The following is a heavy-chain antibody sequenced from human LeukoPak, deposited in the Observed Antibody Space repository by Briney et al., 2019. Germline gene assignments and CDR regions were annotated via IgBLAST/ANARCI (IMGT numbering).Heavy chain of an antibody. V-gene: IGHV4-59*08. CDR2: ISYSGST. D-gene: IGHD6-6*01. CDR3: ARHSSLQGYYFDY. CDR1: GGSISSYY. J-gene: IGHJ4*02. Sequence: SETLSLTCTVSGGSISSYYWSWIRQPPGKGLQWIGYISYSGSTNYNSSLKSRVTISVDTSKNQFSLKLRSVTAADSAVYYCARHSSLQGYYFDYWGRGTLVTVSS.